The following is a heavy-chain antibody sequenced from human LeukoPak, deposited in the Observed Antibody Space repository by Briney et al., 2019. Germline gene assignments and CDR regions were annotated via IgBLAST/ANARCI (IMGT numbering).Heavy chain of an antibody. Sequence: GGSLRLSCAAYGFTLSGYEMNWVRQAPGKGLEWVSYITSSGRTRYYADSVKGRFTLSRDNAKNSLYLQMNSLRAEDTAIYYCARESPHCSGVSCFFDYWGQGTLVTVSS. D-gene: IGHD2-15*01. CDR3: ARESPHCSGVSCFFDY. CDR1: GFTLSGYE. CDR2: ITSSGRTR. J-gene: IGHJ4*02. V-gene: IGHV3-48*03.